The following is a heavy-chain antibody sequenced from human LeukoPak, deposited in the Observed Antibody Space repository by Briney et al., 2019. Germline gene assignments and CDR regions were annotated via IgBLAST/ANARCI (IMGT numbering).Heavy chain of an antibody. CDR3: AHRHGGFTIFGVVSHFDY. CDR2: IYWNDDK. J-gene: IGHJ4*02. V-gene: IGHV2-5*01. D-gene: IGHD3-3*01. Sequence: SGPTLVKPTQTLTLTCTFSGFSLSTSGVGVGWIRQPPGKALEWLALIYWNDDKRYSPSLKSRLTITKDTSKNQVVLTMTNMDPVDTATYYCAHRHGGFTIFGVVSHFDYWGQGTLVTVSS. CDR1: GFSLSTSGVG.